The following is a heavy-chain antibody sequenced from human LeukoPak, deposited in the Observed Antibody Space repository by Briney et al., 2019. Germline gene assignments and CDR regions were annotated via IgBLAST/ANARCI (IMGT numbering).Heavy chain of an antibody. J-gene: IGHJ4*02. CDR1: GGTFSSYA. V-gene: IGHV1-69*05. CDR3: ARRRESSGLIFDY. D-gene: IGHD6-19*01. CDR2: IIPIFGTA. Sequence: SVKVSCKASGGTFSSYAISWVRQAPGQGLEWMGRIIPIFGTANYAQKFQGRVTITTDESTSTAYMELSSLRSEDTAVYYCARRRESSGLIFDYWGQRTLLTVSS.